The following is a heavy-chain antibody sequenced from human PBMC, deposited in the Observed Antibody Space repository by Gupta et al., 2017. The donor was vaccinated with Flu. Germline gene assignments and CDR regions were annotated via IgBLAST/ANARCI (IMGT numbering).Heavy chain of an antibody. V-gene: IGHV3-49*03. D-gene: IGHD1-26*01. CDR3: TRVIVGAPWGYYGMDV. J-gene: IGHJ6*02. CDR1: GFTFGDYA. CDR2: IRSKAYGGTT. Sequence: EVQLVESGGGLVQPGRSLRLSCTASGFTFGDYAMSWFRQAPGKGLEWVGFIRSKAYGGTTEYAASVKGRFTISRDDSKSIAYLQMNSLKTEDTAVYYCTRVIVGAPWGYYGMDVWGQGTTVTVSS.